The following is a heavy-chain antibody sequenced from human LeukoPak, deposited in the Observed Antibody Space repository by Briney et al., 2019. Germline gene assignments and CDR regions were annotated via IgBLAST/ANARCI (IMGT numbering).Heavy chain of an antibody. CDR1: GFTFSSYS. V-gene: IGHV3-21*04. D-gene: IGHD5-18*01. Sequence: PGGSLRLSCAASGFTFSSYSMNWVRQAPGKGLEWVSSISSSSSYICYADSVKGRFTISRDNAKNSLYLQMNSLRAEDTAVYYCARGYSYGRRAFDYWGQGTLVTVSS. CDR2: ISSSSSYI. J-gene: IGHJ4*02. CDR3: ARGYSYGRRAFDY.